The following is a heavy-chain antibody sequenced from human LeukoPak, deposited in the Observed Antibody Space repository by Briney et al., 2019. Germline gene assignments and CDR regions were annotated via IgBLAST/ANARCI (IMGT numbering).Heavy chain of an antibody. J-gene: IGHJ4*02. CDR2: IYYSGST. Sequence: PSQTLSLTCSVSGGSISSGSYYWSWIRQPPGKGLEWIGYIYYSGSTNYNPSLKSRVTISVDTSKNQFSLKLSSVTAADTAVYYCARYYYDSSGYQGFDYWGQGTLVTVSS. V-gene: IGHV4-61*01. CDR1: GGSISSGSYY. CDR3: ARYYYDSSGYQGFDY. D-gene: IGHD3-22*01.